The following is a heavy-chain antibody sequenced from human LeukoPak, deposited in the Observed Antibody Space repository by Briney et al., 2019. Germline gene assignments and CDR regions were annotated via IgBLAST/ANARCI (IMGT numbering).Heavy chain of an antibody. V-gene: IGHV1-2*04. D-gene: IGHD3-3*01. CDR1: GYTFTGYY. CDR2: INPNSGGT. CDR3: ARDRDFWSGYYTGGWFDP. J-gene: IGHJ5*02. Sequence: ASVKVSCKASGYTFTGYYMHWVRPAPGQGLEWMGWINPNSGGTNYAQKFQGWVTMTRDTSISTAYMELSRLRSDDTAVYYCARDRDFWSGYYTGGWFDPWGQGTLVTVSS.